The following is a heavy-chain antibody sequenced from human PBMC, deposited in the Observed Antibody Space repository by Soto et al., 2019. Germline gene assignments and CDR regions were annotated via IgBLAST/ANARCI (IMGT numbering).Heavy chain of an antibody. V-gene: IGHV4-4*07. CDR3: ARDRYYYDFWSGYGGMDV. D-gene: IGHD3-3*01. Sequence: QVQLQESGPGLVKPSETLSLTCTVSGGSISSYYWSWIRQPAGKGLEWIGRIYTSGSTNYNPSLKSRVTMSVDTSKTQFSLKLSSVTAADTAVYYWARDRYYYDFWSGYGGMDVWGQGTTVTVSS. J-gene: IGHJ6*02. CDR2: IYTSGST. CDR1: GGSISSYY.